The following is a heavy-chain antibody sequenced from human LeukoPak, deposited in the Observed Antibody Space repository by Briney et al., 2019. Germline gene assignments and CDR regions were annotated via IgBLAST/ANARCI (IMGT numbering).Heavy chain of an antibody. CDR3: ARVYRKGYSSSSGD. V-gene: IGHV1-8*03. CDR1: GYTFTSYD. J-gene: IGHJ4*02. D-gene: IGHD6-6*01. CDR2: MNPNSGNT. Sequence: GASVKASCKASGYTFTSYDINWVRQATGQGLEWMGWMNPNSGNTGYAQKFQGRVTITRNTSISTAYMEQSSLRSEDTAVYYCARVYRKGYSSSSGDWGQGTLVTVSS.